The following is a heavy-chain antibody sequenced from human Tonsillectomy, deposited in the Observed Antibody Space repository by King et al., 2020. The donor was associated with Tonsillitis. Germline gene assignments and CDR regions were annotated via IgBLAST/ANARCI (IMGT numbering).Heavy chain of an antibody. V-gene: IGHV1-69*01. CDR3: ARGSAMAGTAGLY. J-gene: IGHJ4*02. Sequence: QLVQSGAEVKKPGSSVKVSCKVSGGTLNSYAINWVRQAPGQGLEWTGGIIPLFGAINSAQKFQGRVTITADESTNTAYMELNSLTSDDTAVYCCARGSAMAGTAGLYWGQGTLVTVSS. CDR2: IIPLFGAI. CDR1: GGTLNSYA. D-gene: IGHD1-1*01.